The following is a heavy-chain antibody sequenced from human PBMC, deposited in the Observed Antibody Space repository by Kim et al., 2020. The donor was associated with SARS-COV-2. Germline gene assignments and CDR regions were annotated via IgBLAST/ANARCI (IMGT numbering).Heavy chain of an antibody. Sequence: GGSLRLSCASSGFTFSSYGMHWVRQAPGKGLEWVAVISYDGSNKYYADSVKGRFTISRDNSKNTLYLQMNSLRAEDTAVYYCAKAGSSSTACDYWGQGTLVTVSS. V-gene: IGHV3-30*18. D-gene: IGHD6-6*01. CDR2: ISYDGSNK. CDR1: GFTFSSYG. J-gene: IGHJ4*02. CDR3: AKAGSSSTACDY.